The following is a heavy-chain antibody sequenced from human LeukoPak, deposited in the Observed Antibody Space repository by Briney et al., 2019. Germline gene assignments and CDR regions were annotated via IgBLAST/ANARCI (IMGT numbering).Heavy chain of an antibody. CDR2: IRYDGSNK. CDR3: ASLAEGGQGVNSGSFDY. CDR1: GFTFSSYG. Sequence: GGSLRLSCAASGFTFSSYGMHWVRQAPGKGLEWVAFIRYDGSNKYYADSVKGRFTISRDNSKNTLYLQMNSLRAEDTAVYYCASLAEGGQGVNSGSFDYWGQGTLVTVSS. V-gene: IGHV3-30*02. J-gene: IGHJ4*02. D-gene: IGHD1-26*01.